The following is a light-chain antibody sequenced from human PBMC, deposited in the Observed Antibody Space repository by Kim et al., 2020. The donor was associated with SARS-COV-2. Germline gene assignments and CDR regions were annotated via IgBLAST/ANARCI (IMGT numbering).Light chain of an antibody. V-gene: IGLV1-40*01. CDR3: QAYDYSPSGWL. CDR2: GDN. J-gene: IGLJ3*02. CDR1: SSNIGAGSD. Sequence: QSVLTQPPSVSGAPGQRVTISCTGSSSNIGAGSDVHWFLQFPGSAPKLLTFGDNNRPSGVPDRFSGSKSGTSASLAIAGLQAEDEADYYCQAYDYSPSGWLFGGGTQLTVL.